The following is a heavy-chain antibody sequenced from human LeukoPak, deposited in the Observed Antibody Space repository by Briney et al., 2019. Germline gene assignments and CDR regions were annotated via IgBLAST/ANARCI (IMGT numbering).Heavy chain of an antibody. J-gene: IGHJ4*02. CDR2: IYYSGST. V-gene: IGHV4-59*01. CDR1: GGSISSYY. CDR3: ARESVEGYFDY. D-gene: IGHD2-2*01. Sequence: KPSDTLSLTCTVSGGSISSYYWSWIRQPPGKGLEWIGYIYYSGSTNYNPSLKSRVTISVDTSKNQFSLKLSSVTAADTAVYYCARESVEGYFDYWGQGTLVTVSS.